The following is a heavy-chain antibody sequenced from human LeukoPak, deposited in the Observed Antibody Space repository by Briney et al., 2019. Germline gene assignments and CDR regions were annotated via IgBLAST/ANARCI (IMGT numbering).Heavy chain of an antibody. CDR3: ARVGVDCSSTSCYDGMDV. D-gene: IGHD2-2*01. Sequence: GRSLRLSCAASGFTFSSYGMHWVRQAPGKGLEWVAVIWYDGSNKYYADSVKGRFTISRDNPKNTLYLQMNSLRAEDTAVYYCARVGVDCSSTSCYDGMDVWGKGTTVTVSS. J-gene: IGHJ6*04. CDR1: GFTFSSYG. CDR2: IWYDGSNK. V-gene: IGHV3-33*01.